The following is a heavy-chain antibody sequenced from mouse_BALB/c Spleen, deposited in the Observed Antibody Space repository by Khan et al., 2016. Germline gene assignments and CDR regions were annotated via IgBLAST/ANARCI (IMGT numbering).Heavy chain of an antibody. CDR2: INTYTGEP. V-gene: IGHV9-3-1*01. D-gene: IGHD3-3*01. CDR1: GYTFTNYG. Sequence: QIQLVQSGPELKKPGETVKISCKASGYTFTNYGMNWVKQAPGKGLKWMGWINTYTGEPTYADDFKGRFAFSLETSASTAYLQINNLKKEDTATYFCARFEGGLDYWGQGTTLTVSS. CDR3: ARFEGGLDY. J-gene: IGHJ2*01.